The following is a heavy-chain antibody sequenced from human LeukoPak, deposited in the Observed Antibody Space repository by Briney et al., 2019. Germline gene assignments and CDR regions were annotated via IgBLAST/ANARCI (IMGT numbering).Heavy chain of an antibody. Sequence: RPGRSLRLSCAASRLTFSSYGMHWVRQAPGRGLEWVSSISSSSSHIYYADSVKGRFTISRDNAKNSLYLQMNSLRAEDTAVYYCARSYYDILTGDHHDYWGQGTLVTVSS. J-gene: IGHJ4*02. CDR2: ISSSSSHI. D-gene: IGHD3-9*01. V-gene: IGHV3-21*01. CDR3: ARSYYDILTGDHHDY. CDR1: RLTFSSYG.